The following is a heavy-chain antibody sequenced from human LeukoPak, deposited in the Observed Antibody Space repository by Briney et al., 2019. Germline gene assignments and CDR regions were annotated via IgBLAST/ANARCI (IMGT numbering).Heavy chain of an antibody. D-gene: IGHD1-26*01. J-gene: IGHJ4*02. CDR2: ISGNSFHI. V-gene: IGHV3-21*01. CDR3: ASGTIVGARGADN. CDR1: GFSFSDYS. Sequence: GGSLRLSCAASGFSFSDYSMTWVRQAPGRALEWVSSISGNSFHIFYADSVKGRFTISRDNAYKSLYLQLNSLRAEDTAVYYCASGTIVGARGADNWGQGTLVTVSS.